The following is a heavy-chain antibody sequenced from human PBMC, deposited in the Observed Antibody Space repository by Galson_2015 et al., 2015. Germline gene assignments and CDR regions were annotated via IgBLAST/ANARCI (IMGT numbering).Heavy chain of an antibody. Sequence: SLRLSCAASGFTFSSYAMSWVRQAPGKGLEWVSAISGSGGSTYYADSVKGRFTISRDNSKNTLYLQMNSLRAEDTAVYYCAKDMALSDSSGYRTYWGQGTLVTVSS. CDR2: ISGSGGST. V-gene: IGHV3-23*01. D-gene: IGHD3-22*01. CDR3: AKDMALSDSSGYRTY. CDR1: GFTFSSYA. J-gene: IGHJ4*02.